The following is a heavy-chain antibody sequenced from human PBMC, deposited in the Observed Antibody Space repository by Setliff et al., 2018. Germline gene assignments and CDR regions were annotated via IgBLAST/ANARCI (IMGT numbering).Heavy chain of an antibody. V-gene: IGHV3-7*01. J-gene: IGHJ6*03. CDR1: GFTFSSYW. D-gene: IGHD4-4*01. Sequence: GGSLRLSCAASGFTFSSYWMSWVRQAPGKGLEWVANIKQDETKKYLADSVRGRFTISRDSSRNTVDLQMSSLRPEDTALYYCARSTETFSGEDFYFFYYMDVWGKGTTVTVSS. CDR2: IKQDETKK. CDR3: ARSTETFSGEDFYFFYYMDV.